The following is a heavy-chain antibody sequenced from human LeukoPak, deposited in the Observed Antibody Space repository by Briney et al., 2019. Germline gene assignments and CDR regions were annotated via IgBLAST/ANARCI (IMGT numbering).Heavy chain of an antibody. CDR2: ISYDGSNK. Sequence: GGSLRLSCAASGFTFSSYGMHWVRQAPGKGLEWVAAISYDGSNKYYADSVKGRFTISRENSKNTLHLQMNSLRAKDTAVYYCAKDHYYYGSGIYFMHYFDYWGQGTLVTVSS. CDR3: AKDHYYYGSGIYFMHYFDY. D-gene: IGHD3-10*01. CDR1: GFTFSSYG. J-gene: IGHJ4*02. V-gene: IGHV3-30*18.